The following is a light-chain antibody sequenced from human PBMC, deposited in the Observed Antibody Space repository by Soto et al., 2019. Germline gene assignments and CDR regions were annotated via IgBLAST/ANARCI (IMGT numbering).Light chain of an antibody. CDR1: QSISSSY. CDR3: QQYGSSPRT. CDR2: GVS. J-gene: IGKJ2*01. Sequence: EIVLTQSPGTLSLSPGEGTTLSCRASQSISSSYLAWYQQTPGQAPRLLIYGVSTRATGIPDRFSGSGSGTDFTLNISRLEPEDFAVYYCQQYGSSPRTFGQGTKLEIK. V-gene: IGKV3-20*01.